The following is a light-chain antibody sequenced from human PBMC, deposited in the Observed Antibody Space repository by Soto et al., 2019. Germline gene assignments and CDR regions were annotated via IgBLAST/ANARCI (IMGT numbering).Light chain of an antibody. CDR1: QSVLYSSNNKNY. J-gene: IGKJ1*01. V-gene: IGKV4-1*01. CDR3: QQYYSTPQT. CDR2: WLS. Sequence: DIVMTQSPDSLAVSLGERATINCKSSQSVLYSSNNKNYLAWYQQKPGQPPKLLIYWLSTRESGVPDRFSGSGSGTDFTLTISSRQAEDVAFYYCQQYYSTPQTFGQGTKVEIK.